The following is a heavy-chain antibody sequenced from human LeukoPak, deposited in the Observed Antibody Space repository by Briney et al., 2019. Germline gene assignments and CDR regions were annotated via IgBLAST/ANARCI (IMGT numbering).Heavy chain of an antibody. CDR2: ISYDGSNK. CDR1: GFTFSSYA. D-gene: IGHD3-9*01. J-gene: IGHJ4*02. CDR3: ARAPNYDILTGYHDY. V-gene: IGHV3-30-3*01. Sequence: SLRLSCAASGFTFSSYAMHWVRQAPGKGLEWVAVISYDGSNKYYADSVKGRFTISRDNSKNTLYLQMNSLRAEDTAVYYCARAPNYDILTGYHDYWGQGTLVTVSS.